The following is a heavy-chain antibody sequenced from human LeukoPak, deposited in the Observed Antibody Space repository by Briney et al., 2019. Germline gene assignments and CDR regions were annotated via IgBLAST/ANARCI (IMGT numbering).Heavy chain of an antibody. CDR1: GGSFSGYY. J-gene: IGHJ4*02. D-gene: IGHD1-26*01. V-gene: IGHV4-34*01. CDR2: INHSGST. CDR3: ARGPYSGSYHPPTELDY. Sequence: SETLSLTCAVYGGSFSGYYWSWIRQPPGKGLEWIGEINHSGSTNYNPSLKSRVTISVDTSKNQFSLKLSSVTAADTAVYYCARGPYSGSYHPPTELDYWGQGTLVTVSS.